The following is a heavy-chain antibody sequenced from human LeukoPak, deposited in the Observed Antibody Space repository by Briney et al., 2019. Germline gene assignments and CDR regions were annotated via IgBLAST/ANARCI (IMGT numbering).Heavy chain of an antibody. Sequence: SETLSLTCTVSGGSISSSSYYWGWIRQPPGKGLEWIGSIYHSGSTYYNPSLKSRVTISVDTSKNQFSLKLSSVTAADTAVYYCAGQYSSSSDAFDIWGQGTMVTVSS. CDR3: AGQYSSSSDAFDI. D-gene: IGHD6-13*01. CDR1: GGSISSSSYY. J-gene: IGHJ3*02. CDR2: IYHSGST. V-gene: IGHV4-39*01.